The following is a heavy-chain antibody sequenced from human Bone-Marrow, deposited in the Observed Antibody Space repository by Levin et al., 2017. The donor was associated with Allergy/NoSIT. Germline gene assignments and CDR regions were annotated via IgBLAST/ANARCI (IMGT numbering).Heavy chain of an antibody. D-gene: IGHD4-11*01. CDR1: FFSFCIYF. CDR3: AREIGIAGTTVTGVDH. CDR2: LSYARNTQ. V-gene: IGHV3-30-3*01. Sequence: PGGSLLLSFSSSFFSFCIYFFFFFLHLSFPFLSFVALLSYARNTQYYADSVKGRFTISRDNSKNRLFLQLDSLRVEDTAVYYCAREIGIAGTTVTGVDHWGRGTLVTVSS. J-gene: IGHJ4*02.